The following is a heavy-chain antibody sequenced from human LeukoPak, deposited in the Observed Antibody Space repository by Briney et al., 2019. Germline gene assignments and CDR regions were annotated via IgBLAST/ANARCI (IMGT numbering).Heavy chain of an antibody. CDR1: GFTFDDYG. D-gene: IGHD3-22*01. CDR2: INWNGGST. J-gene: IGHJ4*02. Sequence: GGSLRLSCAASGFTFDDYGMSWVRQAPGKGLELVSGINWNGGSTGYADSVKGRFTISRDNAKNSLYLQMNSLRAEDTALYYCARGPYDSSGYYCPLDYWGQGTLVTVSS. CDR3: ARGPYDSSGYYCPLDY. V-gene: IGHV3-20*04.